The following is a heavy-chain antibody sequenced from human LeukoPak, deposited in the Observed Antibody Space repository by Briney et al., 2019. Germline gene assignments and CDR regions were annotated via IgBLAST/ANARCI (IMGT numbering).Heavy chain of an antibody. CDR2: INPNSGGT. CDR1: GYTFTGYY. CDR3: ARVQSGYYLH. D-gene: IGHD3-22*01. V-gene: IGHV1-2*02. Sequence: ASVKVSCKASGYTFTGYYMHWVRQAPGQGLEWMGWINPNSGGTNYAQKFQGRVTMTGDTSISTAYMELSSLRSDDTAVYYCARVQSGYYLHWGQGTLVTVSS. J-gene: IGHJ4*02.